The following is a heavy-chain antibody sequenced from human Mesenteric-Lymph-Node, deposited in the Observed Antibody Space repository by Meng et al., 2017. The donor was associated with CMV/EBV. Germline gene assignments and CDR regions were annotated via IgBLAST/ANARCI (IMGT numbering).Heavy chain of an antibody. D-gene: IGHD3-10*01. CDR2: IRSKAYGGTT. CDR3: TRDVGYYGSGRYY. J-gene: IGHJ4*02. V-gene: IGHV3-49*04. Sequence: GESLKISCTASGFTFGDYAMSWVRQAPGKGLEWVGFIRSKAYGGTTEYAASVKGRFTISRDDSKSIAYLQMNSLKTEDTAVYYCTRDVGYYGSGRYYWGQGTLVTVSS. CDR1: GFTFGDYA.